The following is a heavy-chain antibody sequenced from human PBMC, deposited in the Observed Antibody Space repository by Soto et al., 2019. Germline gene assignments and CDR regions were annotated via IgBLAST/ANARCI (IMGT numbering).Heavy chain of an antibody. CDR2: ISYDGSNK. CDR1: GFTFSSYA. J-gene: IGHJ4*02. CDR3: ARDRRDSSGYYPLVDY. Sequence: QVQLVESGGGVVQPGRSLRLSCAASGFTFSSYAMHWVRQAPGKGLERVAVISYDGSNKYYADSVKGRFTISRDNSKNTLYLQMNSLRAEDTAVYYCARDRRDSSGYYPLVDYWGQGTLVTVSS. V-gene: IGHV3-30-3*01. D-gene: IGHD3-22*01.